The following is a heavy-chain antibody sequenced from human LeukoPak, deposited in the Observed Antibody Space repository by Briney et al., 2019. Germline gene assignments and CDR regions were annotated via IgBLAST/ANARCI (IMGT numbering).Heavy chain of an antibody. CDR1: GGSISSYY. Sequence: SETLSLTCTVSGGSISSYYWSWIRQPPGKGLEWIGYIYYSGSTNYNPSLKSRVTISVDTSKNQFSLKLSSVTAADTAVYYCARVLMYYYDSSGYEDAFDIWGQGTMVTVSS. V-gene: IGHV4-59*12. CDR2: IYYSGST. J-gene: IGHJ3*02. CDR3: ARVLMYYYDSSGYEDAFDI. D-gene: IGHD3-22*01.